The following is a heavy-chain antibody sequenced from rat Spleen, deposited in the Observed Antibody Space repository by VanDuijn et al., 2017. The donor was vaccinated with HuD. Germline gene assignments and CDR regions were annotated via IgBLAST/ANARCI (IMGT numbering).Heavy chain of an antibody. D-gene: IGHD1-10*01. J-gene: IGHJ1*01. V-gene: IGHV5-7*01. CDR1: GFTFSDYY. CDR2: ISYDGSST. CDR3: TRCLGGTTYWCFDI. Sequence: EVQLVESGGGLVQPGRSLKLSCAASGFTFSDYYMAWVRQAPTKGLEWVATISYDGSSTYYQDSVKGRFTISRDNAKSSLYLQMKSLRSEDTATYYCTRCLGGTTYWCFDIWCPGTMVTVAS.